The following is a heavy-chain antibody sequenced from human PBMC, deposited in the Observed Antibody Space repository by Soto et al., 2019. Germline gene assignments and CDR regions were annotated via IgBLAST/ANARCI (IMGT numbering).Heavy chain of an antibody. CDR3: ARSITTVPGVTNWFDP. CDR1: GGSISSYY. Sequence: SETLALTGTVSGGSISSYYWSWIRQPPGKGLEWIGYIYYSGSTNYNPSLKSRVTISVDTSKNQFSLKLSSVTAADTAVYYCARSITTVPGVTNWFDPWGQGTLAT. CDR2: IYYSGST. J-gene: IGHJ5*01. V-gene: IGHV4-59*01. D-gene: IGHD3-10*01.